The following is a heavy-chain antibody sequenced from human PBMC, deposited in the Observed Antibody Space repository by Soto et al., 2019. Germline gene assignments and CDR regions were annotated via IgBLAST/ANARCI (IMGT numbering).Heavy chain of an antibody. CDR2: ISAYNGNT. CDR3: ARDLPPVDY. J-gene: IGHJ4*02. Sequence: QIQLVQSGAEVKKPGASVKVSCKASGYTFSSCHITWVRQAPGQGLEWMGWISAYNGNTNYAQNLQGRVTMTTDPSTSTAYMELRSLRSDDTAVYYCARDLPPVDYWGQGTLLTVSS. CDR1: GYTFSSCH. V-gene: IGHV1-18*01.